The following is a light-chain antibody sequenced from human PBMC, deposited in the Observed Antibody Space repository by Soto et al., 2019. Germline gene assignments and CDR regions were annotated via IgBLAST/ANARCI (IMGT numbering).Light chain of an antibody. CDR1: SSNIGAGYD. CDR3: QSYDSSLSV. Sequence: QSVLTQPPSVSGAPGQRVTISCTGSSSNIGAGYDVHWYQQLPGTAPKLLIYGNSNRPSGVPDRFSGSKSGTSASLAIIGLQAEDEADYYCQSYDSSLSVFGGGTKLTVL. V-gene: IGLV1-40*01. CDR2: GNS. J-gene: IGLJ2*01.